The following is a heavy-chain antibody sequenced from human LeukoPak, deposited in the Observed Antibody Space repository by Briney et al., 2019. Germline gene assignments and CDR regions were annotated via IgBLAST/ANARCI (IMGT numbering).Heavy chain of an antibody. CDR3: ARAPPGGYDY. J-gene: IGHJ4*02. CDR1: GFTVSSNY. V-gene: IGHV3-53*01. Sequence: GGPLRLSCAASGFTVSSNYMSWVRQAPGKGLEWVSVIYSGGSTVYADSVKGRFTISRDISKNTLYLQMNSLRAEDTAVYYCARAPPGGYDYWGQGTLVTVSS. CDR2: IYSGGST. D-gene: IGHD3-10*01.